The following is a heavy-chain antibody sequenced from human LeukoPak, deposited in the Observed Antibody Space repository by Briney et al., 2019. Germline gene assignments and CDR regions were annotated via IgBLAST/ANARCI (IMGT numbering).Heavy chain of an antibody. CDR2: IMPILGIA. V-gene: IGHV1-69*04. D-gene: IGHD6-13*01. CDR1: GGTFSSYT. CDR3: AREGNSSTVWFDP. J-gene: IGHJ5*02. Sequence: GASVKVSCKASGGTFSSYTISWVRQAPGQGLEWMGRIMPILGIANYAQKFQGRVTITADKSTSTAYMELSSLRSEDTAVYYCAREGNSSTVWFDPWGQGTLVTVSS.